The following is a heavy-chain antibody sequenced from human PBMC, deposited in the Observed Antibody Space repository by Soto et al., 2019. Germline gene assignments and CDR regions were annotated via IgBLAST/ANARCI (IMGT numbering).Heavy chain of an antibody. J-gene: IGHJ4*02. CDR1: GGTFSSYA. D-gene: IGHD2-21*02. Sequence: ASVKVSCKASGGTFSSYAISWVRQAPGQGLEWMGGIIPIFGTANYAQKFQGRVTITADESTSTAYMELSSLRSEDTAVYYCARDGGYGGNSPFDYWGQGTLVTVSS. CDR2: IIPIFGTA. CDR3: ARDGGYGGNSPFDY. V-gene: IGHV1-69*13.